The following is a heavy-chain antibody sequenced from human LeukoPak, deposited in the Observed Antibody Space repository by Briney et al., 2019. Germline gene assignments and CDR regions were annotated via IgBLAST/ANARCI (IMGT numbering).Heavy chain of an antibody. Sequence: GGSLRLSCVACGFSFSDYYMSWIRQAPGRGLEGISYISGSGSDLYYADSVKGRFTISRDNANNSLYLQMNSLRAEDTAVYYCARSIGYYYTMDVWGQGTTVTASS. D-gene: IGHD3-22*01. V-gene: IGHV3-11*01. J-gene: IGHJ6*02. CDR1: GFSFSDYY. CDR3: ARSIGYYYTMDV. CDR2: ISGSGSDL.